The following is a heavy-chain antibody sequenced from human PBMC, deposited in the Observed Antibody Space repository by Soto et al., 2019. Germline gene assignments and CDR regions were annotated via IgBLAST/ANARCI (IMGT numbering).Heavy chain of an antibody. CDR2: IIPIFGTA. J-gene: IGHJ6*02. Sequence: SVKVSCKASGGTFSSYAISWVRQAPGQGLEWMGGIIPIFGTANYAQKFQGRVTITADESTSTAYMELSSLRSEDTAVYYCAKGHSPPYYYGSGPSTVRYYYYGMDVWGQGTTVTVSS. D-gene: IGHD3-10*01. V-gene: IGHV1-69*13. CDR1: GGTFSSYA. CDR3: AKGHSPPYYYGSGPSTVRYYYYGMDV.